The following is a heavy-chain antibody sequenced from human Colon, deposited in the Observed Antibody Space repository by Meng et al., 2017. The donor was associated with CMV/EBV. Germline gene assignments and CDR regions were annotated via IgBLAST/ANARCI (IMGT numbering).Heavy chain of an antibody. D-gene: IGHD2-21*01. CDR2: IFHTGTT. J-gene: IGHJ4*02. CDR1: GGSVSSGSYY. Sequence: SETLSLTCTVSGGSVSSGSYYWSWIRQPPGKGLEWIGYIFHTGTTKHNPSLKSRVSISLDTSRNQFSLNLNSVSAADTAVYFCARDSPLLADFDYWGPGALVTVSS. V-gene: IGHV4-61*01. CDR3: ARDSPLLADFDY.